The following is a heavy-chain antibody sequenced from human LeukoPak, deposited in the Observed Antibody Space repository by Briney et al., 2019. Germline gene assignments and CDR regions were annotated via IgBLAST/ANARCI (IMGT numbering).Heavy chain of an antibody. D-gene: IGHD3-3*01. J-gene: IGHJ4*02. CDR1: GYTFTGYY. CDR3: ARPYDFWSGYSSGYFDY. CDR2: INSNSGGT. V-gene: IGHV1-2*02. Sequence: ASVKVSCKASGYTFTGYYMHWVRQAPGQGLEWMGWINSNSGGTNYAQKFQGRVTMTRDTSISTAYMELSRLRSDDTAVYYCARPYDFWSGYSSGYFDYWGQGTLVTVSS.